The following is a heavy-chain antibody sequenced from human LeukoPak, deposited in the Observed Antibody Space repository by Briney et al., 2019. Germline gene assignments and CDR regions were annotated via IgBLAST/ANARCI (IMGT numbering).Heavy chain of an antibody. CDR1: RFTFSSYW. Sequence: LSGGSLRLSCAASRFTFSSYWMSWVRQAPGKGLEWVANIKQDGSVKYYVDSVKGRFIISRDNAKNSLYLQMNSLRDEDTAVYYCARDLVPSGRRAFDYWGQGTLVTVFS. CDR2: IKQDGSVK. CDR3: ARDLVPSGRRAFDY. D-gene: IGHD6-19*01. J-gene: IGHJ4*02. V-gene: IGHV3-7*01.